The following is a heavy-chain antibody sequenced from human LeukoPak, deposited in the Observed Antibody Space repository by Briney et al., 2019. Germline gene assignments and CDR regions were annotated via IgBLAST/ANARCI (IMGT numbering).Heavy chain of an antibody. CDR3: ARVRYDYVWGSYRPTRFDP. Sequence: ASVKVSCKASGGTFSSYAISWVRQAPGQGLEWMGGIIPIFGTANYAQRFRGRVTITADESTSTAYMELSSLRSEDTAVYYCARVRYDYVWGSYRPTRFDPWGQGTLVTVSS. D-gene: IGHD3-16*02. CDR2: IIPIFGTA. J-gene: IGHJ5*02. CDR1: GGTFSSYA. V-gene: IGHV1-69*13.